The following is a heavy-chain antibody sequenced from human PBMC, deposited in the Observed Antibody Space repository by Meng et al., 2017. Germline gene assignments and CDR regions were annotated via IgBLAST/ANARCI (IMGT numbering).Heavy chain of an antibody. CDR3: ARVVYSSGWSFDY. CDR2: IWYDGSNK. Sequence: VEQGGSGGGGVQPGRSLRLSCAASVFTFSSYGMHWVRQAPGKGLEWVAVIWYDGSNKYYADSVKGRFTISRDNSKNTLYLQMNSLRAEDTAVYYCARVVYSSGWSFDYWGQGTLVTVSS. CDR1: VFTFSSYG. V-gene: IGHV3-33*01. J-gene: IGHJ4*02. D-gene: IGHD6-19*01.